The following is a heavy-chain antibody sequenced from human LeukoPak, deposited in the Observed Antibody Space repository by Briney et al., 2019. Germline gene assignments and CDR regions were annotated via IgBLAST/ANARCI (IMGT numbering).Heavy chain of an antibody. J-gene: IGHJ4*02. Sequence: ASVKVSWKASGGTFSSYAISWVRQAPGQGLEWMGGIIPIFGTANYAQKFQGRVTITADKSTSTAYMELSSLRSEDTAVYYRARGGGPYSPDYWGQGTLVTVSS. CDR3: ARGGGPYSPDY. V-gene: IGHV1-69*06. D-gene: IGHD2-21*01. CDR2: IIPIFGTA. CDR1: GGTFSSYA.